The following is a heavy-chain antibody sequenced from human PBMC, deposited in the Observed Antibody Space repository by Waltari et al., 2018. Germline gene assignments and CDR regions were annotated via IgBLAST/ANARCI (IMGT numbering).Heavy chain of an antibody. Sequence: QVQLVESGGGVVQPGRSLRLSCAASGFTFTSYVIQWFRQAPGKGLSSVAVISRDEKNTYYAHSVKGRFTVSRDNSKNTIYLQMNSLKTEDTAVYYCAREDYYDRGRIGANFDYWGQGTLVTVSS. CDR3: AREDYYDRGRIGANFDY. V-gene: IGHV3-30*01. J-gene: IGHJ4*02. D-gene: IGHD3-22*01. CDR2: ISRDEKNT. CDR1: GFTFTSYV.